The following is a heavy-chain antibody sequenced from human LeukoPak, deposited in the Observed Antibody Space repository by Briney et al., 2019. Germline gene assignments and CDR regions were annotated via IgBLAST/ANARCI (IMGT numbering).Heavy chain of an antibody. CDR1: GFSFDHYT. CDR3: AKDMVYYDSSGYYYY. D-gene: IGHD3-22*01. CDR2: INWDGGTT. J-gene: IGHJ4*02. V-gene: IGHV3-43*01. Sequence: GGSLRLSCAASGFSFDHYTMHWVRQAPGKGLEWVSLINWDGGTTYYVDSVKGRFTISRDNAKNSLYLQMNSLRAEDTALYYCAKDMVYYDSSGYYYYWGQGTLVTVSS.